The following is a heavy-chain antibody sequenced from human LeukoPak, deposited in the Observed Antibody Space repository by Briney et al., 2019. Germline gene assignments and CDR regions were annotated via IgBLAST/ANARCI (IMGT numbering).Heavy chain of an antibody. CDR3: AKDLSSSSRAYYYYYYMDV. CDR2: ISGSGGST. D-gene: IGHD6-6*01. Sequence: GGSLRLSCAASGFTFSSYAMSWVRQAPGKGLEWVSAISGSGGSTYYADSVKGRFTISRDNSKNTLYLQMNNLRAEDTAVYYCAKDLSSSSRAYYYYYYMDVWGKGTTVTVSS. J-gene: IGHJ6*03. CDR1: GFTFSSYA. V-gene: IGHV3-23*01.